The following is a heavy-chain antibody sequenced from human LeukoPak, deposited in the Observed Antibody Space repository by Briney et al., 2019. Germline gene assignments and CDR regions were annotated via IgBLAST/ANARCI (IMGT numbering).Heavy chain of an antibody. J-gene: IGHJ5*02. CDR1: GGSISSYY. V-gene: IGHV4-59*01. Sequence: SETLSLTCTVSGGSISSYYWSWIRQPPGKGLEWIGYIYYSGSTNYNPSLKSRVTISVDTSKNQFSLKLSSVTAADTAVYYCARGSYRSRRKFDPWGQGTLVTVSS. CDR2: IYYSGST. CDR3: ARGSYRSRRKFDP. D-gene: IGHD3-16*02.